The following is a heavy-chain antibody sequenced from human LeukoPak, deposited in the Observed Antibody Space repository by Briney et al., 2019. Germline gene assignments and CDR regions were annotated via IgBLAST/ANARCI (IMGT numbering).Heavy chain of an antibody. Sequence: GGSLRLSCAASGFTFSSYSRNWVRQAPGKGLEWVSSISSSSSYIYYADSVKGRFTISRDNAKNSLYLQMNSLRAEDTAVYYCARDRYSGYGAFDYWGQGTLVTVSS. J-gene: IGHJ4*02. D-gene: IGHD5-12*01. V-gene: IGHV3-21*01. CDR2: ISSSSSYI. CDR3: ARDRYSGYGAFDY. CDR1: GFTFSSYS.